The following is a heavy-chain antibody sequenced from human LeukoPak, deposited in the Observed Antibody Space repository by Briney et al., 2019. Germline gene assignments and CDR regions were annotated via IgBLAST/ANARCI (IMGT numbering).Heavy chain of an antibody. D-gene: IGHD3-9*01. V-gene: IGHV3-23*01. CDR3: ARARRYFDWLPANY. Sequence: GGSLRLSCAASGFTFSSYAMNWVRQAPGKGLEWVSTISNSGSSTYYADSVRGRFTISRDNSKNTLYLQMNSLRAEDTAVYYCARARRYFDWLPANYWGQGTLVTVSS. CDR1: GFTFSSYA. J-gene: IGHJ4*02. CDR2: ISNSGSST.